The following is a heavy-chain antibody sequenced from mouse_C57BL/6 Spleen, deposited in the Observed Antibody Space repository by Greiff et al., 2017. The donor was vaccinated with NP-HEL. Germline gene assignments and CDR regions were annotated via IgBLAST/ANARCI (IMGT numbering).Heavy chain of an antibody. CDR2: IRSKSSNYAT. CDR1: GFTFNTYA. D-gene: IGHD1-1*01. Sequence: EVQLVESGGGLVQPKGSLKLSCAASGFTFNTYAMHWVRQAPGKGLEWVARIRSKSSNYATYYADAVKDRFTISRDDSQSMLYLQMNNLKTEDTAMYYCVRDGTTGGYFDVWGTGTTVTVSS. CDR3: VRDGTTGGYFDV. V-gene: IGHV10-3*01. J-gene: IGHJ1*03.